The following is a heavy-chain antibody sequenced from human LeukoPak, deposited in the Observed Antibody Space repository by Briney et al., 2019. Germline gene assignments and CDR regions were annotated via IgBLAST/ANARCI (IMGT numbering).Heavy chain of an antibody. CDR1: GFIFDDYG. CDR2: INWNGDST. CDR3: ARGVLLDNYYYMDV. V-gene: IGHV3-20*04. D-gene: IGHD5/OR15-5a*01. J-gene: IGHJ6*03. Sequence: PGGSLRLSCAASGFIFDDYGMSWVRHAPGKGLEWVSGINWNGDSTGYADSVKGRFTISRDNAKNSLYLQMNSLRAEDTALYYCARGVLLDNYYYMDVWGKGTTVTVSS.